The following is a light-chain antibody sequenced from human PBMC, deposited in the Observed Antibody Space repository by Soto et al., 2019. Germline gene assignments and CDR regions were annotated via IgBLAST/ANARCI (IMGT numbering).Light chain of an antibody. CDR3: CSYAGSYTWV. Sequence: QSALTQPRSVSGSPGQSVTISCTGTSSDVGGYNYVSWYQHHPGKAPKFMIYDVSKRPSGVPDRFSGSKSGNTASLTISGLKAEDEADYYCCSYAGSYTWVFGGGTKLTVL. V-gene: IGLV2-11*01. CDR2: DVS. J-gene: IGLJ3*02. CDR1: SSDVGGYNY.